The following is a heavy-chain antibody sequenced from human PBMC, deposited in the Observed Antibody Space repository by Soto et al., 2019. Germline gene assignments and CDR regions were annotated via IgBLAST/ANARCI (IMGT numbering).Heavy chain of an antibody. D-gene: IGHD2-21*02. Sequence: QVQLVQSGAEVKKPGSSVKVSCKASGGTFSSYAISWVRQAPGQGLEWMGGIIPIFGTANYAQKFQGRVTITADESTSTGYMELSSLRSEDTAVYYCARGAPPIVVVTARFYGMDVWGQGTTVTVSS. V-gene: IGHV1-69*01. CDR2: IIPIFGTA. J-gene: IGHJ6*02. CDR1: GGTFSSYA. CDR3: ARGAPPIVVVTARFYGMDV.